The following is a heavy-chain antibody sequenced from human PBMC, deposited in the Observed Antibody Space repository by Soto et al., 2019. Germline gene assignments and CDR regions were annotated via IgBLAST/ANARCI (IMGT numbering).Heavy chain of an antibody. CDR1: GGSISSGGYY. CDR2: IYYSGST. CDR3: ARGAVVVVAAMTAAVAFDI. Sequence: PSETLSLTCTVSGGSISSGGYYWSWIRQHPGKGLEWIGYIYYSGSTYYNPSLKSRVTISVDTSKNQFSLKLSSVTAADTAVYYCARGAVVVVAAMTAAVAFDIWGQGTMVTVSS. V-gene: IGHV4-31*03. J-gene: IGHJ3*02. D-gene: IGHD2-15*01.